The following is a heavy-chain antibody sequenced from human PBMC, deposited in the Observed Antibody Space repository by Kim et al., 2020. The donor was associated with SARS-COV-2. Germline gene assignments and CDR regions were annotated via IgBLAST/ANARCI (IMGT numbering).Heavy chain of an antibody. J-gene: IGHJ4*02. CDR2: IKSKTDGGTT. Sequence: GGSLRLSCAASGFTFSNAWMSWVRQAPGKGLEWVGRIKSKTDGGTTDYAAPVKGRSTTSRADSKNTLYLQMNSRKTEVTAVYYCTSTYYDILTGLGYWGQATLVTLSS. CDR1: GFTFSNAW. V-gene: IGHV3-15*01. D-gene: IGHD3-9*01. CDR3: TSTYYDILTGLGY.